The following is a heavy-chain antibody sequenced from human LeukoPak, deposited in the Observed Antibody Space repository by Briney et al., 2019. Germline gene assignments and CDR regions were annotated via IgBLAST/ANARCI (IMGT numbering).Heavy chain of an antibody. Sequence: GGSLRLSGAASGFTLSSSEMDWVRQAPGKGLEWVAVISYDGSNKYYADSVKGRFTISRDNSKNTLYLQMNSLRAEDTAVYYCAKEDYGDYVNAFDIWGQGTMVTVSS. CDR3: AKEDYGDYVNAFDI. CDR2: ISYDGSNK. J-gene: IGHJ3*02. V-gene: IGHV3-30*18. CDR1: GFTLSSSE. D-gene: IGHD4-17*01.